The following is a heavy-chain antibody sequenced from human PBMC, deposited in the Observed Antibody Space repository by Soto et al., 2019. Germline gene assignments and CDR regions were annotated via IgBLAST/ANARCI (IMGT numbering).Heavy chain of an antibody. Sequence: SGESLKISCKGSGYSFTSYWISWVRQMPGKGLEWMGRIDPSDSYTNYSPSFQGHVTISADKSISTAYLQWSSLKASDTAMYYCAGCDYGSGSYYTYYYYYGMDVWGQGTTVTVSS. CDR3: AGCDYGSGSYYTYYYYYGMDV. V-gene: IGHV5-10-1*01. CDR2: IDPSDSYT. J-gene: IGHJ6*02. CDR1: GYSFTSYW. D-gene: IGHD3-10*01.